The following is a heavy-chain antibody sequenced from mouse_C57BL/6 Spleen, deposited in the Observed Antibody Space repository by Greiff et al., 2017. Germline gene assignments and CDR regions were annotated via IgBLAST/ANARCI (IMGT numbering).Heavy chain of an antibody. CDR2: IDPSDSYP. J-gene: IGHJ4*01. CDR3: ARGAPAMDY. Sequence: VQLQQPGAELVMPGASVKLSCKASGSTFTSYWLHWVKQRPGQGLEWIGEIDPSDSYPNYNQKFKGKSTLTVDKSSSTAYMQLSSLTSEDSAVYYCARGAPAMDYWGQGTSVTVSS. V-gene: IGHV1-69*01. CDR1: GSTFTSYW.